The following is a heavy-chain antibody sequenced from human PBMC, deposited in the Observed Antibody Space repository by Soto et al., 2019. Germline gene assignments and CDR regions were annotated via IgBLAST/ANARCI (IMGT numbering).Heavy chain of an antibody. V-gene: IGHV1-69*13. J-gene: IGHJ6*02. Sequence: EASVKVSCKASGGTFSSYAISWVRQAPGQGLEWMGGIIPIFGTANYAQKFQGRVTITADESTSTAYMELGSLRSEDTAVYYCASGSGSYPDVWGQGTTVTVSS. D-gene: IGHD1-26*01. CDR1: GGTFSSYA. CDR2: IIPIFGTA. CDR3: ASGSGSYPDV.